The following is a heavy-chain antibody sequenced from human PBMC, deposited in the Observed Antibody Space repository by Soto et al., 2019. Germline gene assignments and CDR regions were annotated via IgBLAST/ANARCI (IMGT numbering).Heavy chain of an antibody. CDR1: GGSFSGYY. J-gene: IGHJ4*02. V-gene: IGHV4-34*01. CDR3: ARAFSSTSCYDY. Sequence: TLSLTCAVYGGSFSGYYWSWIRQPPGKGLEWIGEINHSGSTNYNPSLKSRVTISVDTSKNQFSLKLSSVTAADTAVYYCARAFSSTSCYDYWGQGTLVTVSS. CDR2: INHSGST. D-gene: IGHD2-2*01.